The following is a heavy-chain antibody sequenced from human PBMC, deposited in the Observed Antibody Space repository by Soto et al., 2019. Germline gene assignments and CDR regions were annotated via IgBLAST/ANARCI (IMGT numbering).Heavy chain of an antibody. V-gene: IGHV3-23*01. CDR1: GFTFSSYA. J-gene: IGHJ4*02. CDR2: VSIGGST. Sequence: GSLSLSFAASGFTFSSYAMGCVLQGPGKGLEWVAVVSIGGSTHYADSVRGRFTIPRDNSKNTLSLQMNSLTAEDTAVYFCAKRRGAGGHFDYWGQGALVTVSS. D-gene: IGHD2-15*01. CDR3: AKRRGAGGHFDY.